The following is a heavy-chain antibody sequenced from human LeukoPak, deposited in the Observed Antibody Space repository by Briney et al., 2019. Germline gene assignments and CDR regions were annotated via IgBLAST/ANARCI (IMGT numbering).Heavy chain of an antibody. CDR1: GFIFNKHA. J-gene: IGHJ4*02. Sequence: GGSLRLSCVASGFIFNKHAMSWVRQAPGRGLEWVSAISGSGGSTYYADSVKGRFTTSRDNSKNTLYLQMNSLRAEDTAVYYCAKDRKTTVVPYFDYWGQGTLVTVSS. D-gene: IGHD4-23*01. CDR2: ISGSGGST. CDR3: AKDRKTTVVPYFDY. V-gene: IGHV3-23*01.